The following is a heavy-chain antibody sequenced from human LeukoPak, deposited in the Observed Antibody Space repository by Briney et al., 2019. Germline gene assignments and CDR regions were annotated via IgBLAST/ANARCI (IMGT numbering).Heavy chain of an antibody. J-gene: IGHJ4*02. CDR2: IYSGGRT. Sequence: GGSLRLSCAASGLTVSSNYMSWVRQAPEKGLEWVSVIYSGGRTYYADSVKGRFTISRDTSKNTLYLQMNSLRAEDTAVYYCARLWDTAMAFDYWGQGTLVTVSS. V-gene: IGHV3-53*01. CDR3: ARLWDTAMAFDY. CDR1: GLTVSSNY. D-gene: IGHD5-18*01.